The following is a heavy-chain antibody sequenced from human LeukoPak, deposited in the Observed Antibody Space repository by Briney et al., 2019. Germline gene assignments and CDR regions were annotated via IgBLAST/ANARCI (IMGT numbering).Heavy chain of an antibody. CDR2: ISSSSSYI. V-gene: IGHV3-21*01. D-gene: IGHD3-10*01. CDR1: GFTFSSYS. CDR3: ARAMVRGVIADY. J-gene: IGHJ4*02. Sequence: GGSLRLSCAASGFTFSSYSVNWVRQAPGKGLEWVSSISSSSSYIYYADSVKGRFTISRDNAKNSLYLQMNSLRAEDTAVYYCARAMVRGVIADYWGQGTLVTVSS.